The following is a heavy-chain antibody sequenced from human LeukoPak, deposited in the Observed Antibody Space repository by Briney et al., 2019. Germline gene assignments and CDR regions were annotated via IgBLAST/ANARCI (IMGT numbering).Heavy chain of an antibody. D-gene: IGHD3-22*01. CDR2: ISGSGGST. CDR3: AKEPLGIVVVITYYFDY. V-gene: IGHV3-23*01. J-gene: IGHJ4*02. Sequence: GGSLRLSCAASGFTFSSYAKSWVRQAPGKGLEWVSAISGSGGSTYYADSVKGRFTISRDNSKNTLYLQMNSLRAEDTAVYYCAKEPLGIVVVITYYFDYWGQGTLVTVSS. CDR1: GFTFSSYA.